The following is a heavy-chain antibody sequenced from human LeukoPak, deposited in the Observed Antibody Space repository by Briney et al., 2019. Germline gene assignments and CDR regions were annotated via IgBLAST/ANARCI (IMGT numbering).Heavy chain of an antibody. CDR2: IFGAATT. Sequence: GGSLRLSCAASGFTLSGDYMSWVRQAPGKGLEWVSVIFGAATTYYADSVKGRFTVSRDNSKNTLYLQMNSLRAEDTAVYYCARAIQFGGYFDYWGQGTLVTVSS. CDR3: ARAIQFGGYFDY. V-gene: IGHV3-53*01. J-gene: IGHJ4*02. CDR1: GFTLSGDY. D-gene: IGHD2-15*01.